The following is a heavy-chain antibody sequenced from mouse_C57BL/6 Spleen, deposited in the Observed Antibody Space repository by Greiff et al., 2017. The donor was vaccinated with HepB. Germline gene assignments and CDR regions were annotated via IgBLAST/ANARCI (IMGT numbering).Heavy chain of an antibody. CDR2: ISNLAYSI. Sequence: EVQGVESGGGLVQPGGSLKLSCAASGFTFSDYGMAWVRQAPRKGPEWVAFISNLAYSIYYADTVTGRFTISRENAKNTLYLEMSSLRSEDTAMYYCARRGGTWGYFDYWGQGTTLTVSS. CDR1: GFTFSDYG. CDR3: ARRGGTWGYFDY. D-gene: IGHD4-1*01. V-gene: IGHV5-15*01. J-gene: IGHJ2*01.